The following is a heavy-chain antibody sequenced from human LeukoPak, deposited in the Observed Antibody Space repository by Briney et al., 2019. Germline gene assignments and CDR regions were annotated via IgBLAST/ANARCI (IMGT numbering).Heavy chain of an antibody. J-gene: IGHJ6*02. CDR3: AKDRSSSWPTGRYYYGMDV. V-gene: IGHV3-23*01. D-gene: IGHD6-13*01. CDR1: GFTFSSYA. CDR2: ISGSGGST. Sequence: GGSLRLSCEASGFTFSSYAMSWVRQAPGKGLEWVSAISGSGGSTYYADSVKGRFTISRDNSKNTLYLQMNSLRAEDTAVYYCAKDRSSSWPTGRYYYGMDVWGQGTTVTVSS.